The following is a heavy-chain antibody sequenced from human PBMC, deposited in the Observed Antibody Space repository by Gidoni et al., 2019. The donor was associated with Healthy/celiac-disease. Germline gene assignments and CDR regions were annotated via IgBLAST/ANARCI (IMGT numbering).Heavy chain of an antibody. Sequence: QVQLQESGPGLVKPSETLSLTCTVSGGSISSYYWSWIRQPPGKGLEWIGYIYYSGSPNYNPSLKSRVTISVDTSKNQFSLKLSSVTAADTAVYYCARDMDSSSSAYWFDPWGQGTRVTVSS. J-gene: IGHJ5*02. CDR3: ARDMDSSSSAYWFDP. CDR2: IYYSGSP. CDR1: GGSISSYY. V-gene: IGHV4-59*01. D-gene: IGHD6-6*01.